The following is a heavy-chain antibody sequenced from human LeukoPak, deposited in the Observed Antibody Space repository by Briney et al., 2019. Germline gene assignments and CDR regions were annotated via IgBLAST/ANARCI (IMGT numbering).Heavy chain of an antibody. CDR1: GGSISSSSYY. Sequence: SETLSVTCTVSGGSISSSSYYWGWIRQPPGKGLEWIGTIFYSGSTYYNPSLKSRVTISIDTSKNQFSLKLSSVTAADTAVYFCARRPAQYGATPDYYFDYWGQGTLVTVSS. CDR2: IFYSGST. V-gene: IGHV4-39*01. CDR3: ARRPAQYGATPDYYFDY. J-gene: IGHJ4*02. D-gene: IGHD2-15*01.